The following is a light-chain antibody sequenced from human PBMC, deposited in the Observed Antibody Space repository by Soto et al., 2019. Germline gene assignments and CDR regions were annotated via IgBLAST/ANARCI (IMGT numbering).Light chain of an antibody. J-gene: IGKJ1*01. CDR2: GAS. CDR3: QQYNNWPWT. V-gene: IGKV3-20*01. CDR1: QSVSSSY. Sequence: EIVLTQSPGTLSLSPGERATISCRASQSVSSSYLAWYQQKPGQAPRLLIYGASSRATGIPDRFSGSGSGTDFTLTISSLQSEDFAVYYCQQYNNWPWTFGQGTKV.